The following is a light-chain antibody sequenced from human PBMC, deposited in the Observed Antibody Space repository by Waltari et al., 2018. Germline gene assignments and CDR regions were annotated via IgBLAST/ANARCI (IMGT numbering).Light chain of an antibody. Sequence: QSALTQPASVSGSPGQSITISCTGTSSDVGSYNLVSWYQHHPGKAPKLIIYEVNERPSGVSKRFSGSKSGKTASLTISGLQAEDEADYYCCSYAGSRTWVFGGGTELTVL. CDR1: SSDVGSYNL. V-gene: IGLV2-23*02. CDR3: CSYAGSRTWV. J-gene: IGLJ3*02. CDR2: EVN.